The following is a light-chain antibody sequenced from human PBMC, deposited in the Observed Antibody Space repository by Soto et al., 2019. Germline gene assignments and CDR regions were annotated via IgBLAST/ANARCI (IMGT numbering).Light chain of an antibody. CDR2: HAS. CDR3: QQYNSYS. Sequence: DIQMPQSPSTLSASVGDRVTITCRASQSISSWLAWSQQKPGTATKVLIYHASNLQSGVPSRFSGSGSGTEFTLTISSLQPEDLATYYCQQYNSYSFGQGTKVDIK. J-gene: IGKJ1*01. CDR1: QSISSW. V-gene: IGKV1-5*01.